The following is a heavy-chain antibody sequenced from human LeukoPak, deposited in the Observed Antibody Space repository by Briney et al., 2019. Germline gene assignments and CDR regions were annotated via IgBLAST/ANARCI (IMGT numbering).Heavy chain of an antibody. V-gene: IGHV3-7*04. CDR1: GFTFSTYW. CDR2: IRQDGSQT. CDR3: ARLYCSGATCYANLDY. J-gene: IGHJ4*02. Sequence: GGSLRLSCAASGFTFSTYWMSWVRQAPGQGLEWVANIRQDGSQTYYVDSVRGRFTISRDNATNSLYLQMNSLTAEDTAVYYCARLYCSGATCYANLDYWGQGTLVAVSS. D-gene: IGHD2-15*01.